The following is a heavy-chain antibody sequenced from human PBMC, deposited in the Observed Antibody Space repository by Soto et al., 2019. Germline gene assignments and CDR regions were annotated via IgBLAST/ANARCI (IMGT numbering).Heavy chain of an antibody. V-gene: IGHV1-2*02. CDR1: GYTFTGYY. CDR3: ARNYYDSSDRDYLDY. Sequence: ASVNVSCKATGYTFTGYYIHWVRQAPRQGLEWMGWINPISGVKNYAQKFQGRVPMTRDTSIATVYIDLSRLKSDDTAVYYCARNYYDSSDRDYLDYWGQGTLVTVSS. J-gene: IGHJ4*02. D-gene: IGHD3-22*01. CDR2: INPISGVK.